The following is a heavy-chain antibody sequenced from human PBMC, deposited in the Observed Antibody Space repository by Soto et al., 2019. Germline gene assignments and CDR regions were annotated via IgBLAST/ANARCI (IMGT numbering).Heavy chain of an antibody. CDR3: ARGDSTDCSNGVCSFFYNHDMDV. J-gene: IGHJ6*02. Sequence: GASVKVSCKASGYSFTDYHIHWVRQAPGQGLEWLGRINPKSGGTSTAEKFQGWVTMTTDTSISTASMELTRLTSDDTAIYYCARGDSTDCSNGVCSFFYNHDMDVWGQGTTVTVSS. CDR2: INPKSGGT. V-gene: IGHV1-2*04. D-gene: IGHD2-8*01. CDR1: GYSFTDYH.